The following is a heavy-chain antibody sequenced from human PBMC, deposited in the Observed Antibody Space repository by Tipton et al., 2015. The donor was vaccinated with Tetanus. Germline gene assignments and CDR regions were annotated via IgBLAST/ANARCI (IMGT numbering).Heavy chain of an antibody. CDR1: GFTFNTYS. Sequence: SLRLSCAASGFTFNTYSMNWVRRAPGKGLEWASVINGDSTSIYYADSVKGRFTISRDNAKNSLYLQMNSLRAEDTAVYYCGGFSFSDDLDIWGRGTMVTVSS. V-gene: IGHV3-21*01. CDR2: INGDSTSI. D-gene: IGHD2-15*01. J-gene: IGHJ3*02. CDR3: GGFSFSDDLDI.